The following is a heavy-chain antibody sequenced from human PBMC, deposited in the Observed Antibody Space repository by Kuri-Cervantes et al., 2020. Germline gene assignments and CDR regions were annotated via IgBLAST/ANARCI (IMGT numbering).Heavy chain of an antibody. Sequence: ASVKVSCKASGYTFTSYYLHWVRQAPGQALEWMGLINPSGGSTSYAQNFQGRLTMTRDTSTRTVYMELRSLRSDDTAVYYCARDLNLVKYKLDLDYWGQGTLVTVSS. J-gene: IGHJ4*02. CDR1: GYTFTSYY. V-gene: IGHV1-46*01. D-gene: IGHD1-1*01. CDR2: INPSGGST. CDR3: ARDLNLVKYKLDLDY.